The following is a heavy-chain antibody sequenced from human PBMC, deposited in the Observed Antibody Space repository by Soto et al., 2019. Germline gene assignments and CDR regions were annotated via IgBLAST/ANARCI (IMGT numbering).Heavy chain of an antibody. V-gene: IGHV3-23*01. J-gene: IGHJ4*02. CDR3: AKEVSLGSTVDLGY. D-gene: IGHD7-27*01. CDR2: ISGSGGST. CDR1: GFTFIIFA. Sequence: WGSLRLSCAASGFTFIIFAISLFRHSPWKGLEWVSTISGSGGSTYYADAVKGRFTISRDNSMGTLYLQMKSLRVEDTAIYYCAKEVSLGSTVDLGYWGQGALVTVSS.